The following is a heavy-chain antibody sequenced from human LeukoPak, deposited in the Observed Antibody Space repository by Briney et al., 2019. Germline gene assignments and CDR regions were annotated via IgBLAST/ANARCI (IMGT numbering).Heavy chain of an antibody. D-gene: IGHD3-10*01. J-gene: IGHJ4*02. CDR2: IYNGGNN. Sequence: SETLSLTCTASGGSISSDYWQWIRQPPGKGLGWVGYIYNGGNNHYNSSLKSRVTISIDTSKNQFSLKLASVTAADTAVYYCATRGYWGQGTLVAVSS. CDR1: GGSISSDY. V-gene: IGHV4-59*08. CDR3: ATRGY.